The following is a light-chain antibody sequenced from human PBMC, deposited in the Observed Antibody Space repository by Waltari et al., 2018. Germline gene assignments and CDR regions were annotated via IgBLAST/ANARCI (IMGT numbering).Light chain of an antibody. V-gene: IGKV2-30*02. CDR2: NIS. CDR3: MQGTHWPPYT. Sequence: DVVMTQSTLSLSVTLGQPASISCRSSQSLVHSDGHTYLNWFQQRQGQSPRRLIYNISNRDSGVPDRFSGSGSVTNFTLKISRVEAEDVGVYYCMQGTHWPPYTFGQGTKLEIK. CDR1: QSLVHSDGHTY. J-gene: IGKJ2*01.